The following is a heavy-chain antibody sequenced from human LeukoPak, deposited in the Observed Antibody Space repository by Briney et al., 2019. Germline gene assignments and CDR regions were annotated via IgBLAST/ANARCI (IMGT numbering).Heavy chain of an antibody. D-gene: IGHD4-23*01. CDR2: IIPIFGKA. J-gene: IGHJ4*02. Sequence: VASVKVSCKDSGGTFSSYAISWVRQAPGQGLEWMGGIIPIFGKANYAQKFQGRVTITAVESMSTAYMELSSLRSEDTAVYYCARGWLAETTVVTPYNYWGQGTLVTVSS. CDR3: ARGWLAETTVVTPYNY. CDR1: GGTFSSYA. V-gene: IGHV1-69*13.